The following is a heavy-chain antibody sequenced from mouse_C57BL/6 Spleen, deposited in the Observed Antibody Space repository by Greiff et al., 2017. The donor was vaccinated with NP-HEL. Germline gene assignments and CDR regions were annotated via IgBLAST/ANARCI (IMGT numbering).Heavy chain of an antibody. V-gene: IGHV1-74*01. CDR3: AIHYYGSSYYAMDY. CDR1: GYTFTSYW. J-gene: IGHJ4*01. Sequence: QVQLQQSGAELVKPGASVKVSCKASGYTFTSYWMHWVKQRPGQGLEWIGRIHPSDSDTNYNQKFKGKATLTVDKSSSTAYMQLSSLTSEDSAVYYCAIHYYGSSYYAMDYWGQGTSVTVSS. D-gene: IGHD1-1*01. CDR2: IHPSDSDT.